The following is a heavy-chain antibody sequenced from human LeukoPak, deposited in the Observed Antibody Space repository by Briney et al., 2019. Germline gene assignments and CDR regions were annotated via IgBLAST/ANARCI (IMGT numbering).Heavy chain of an antibody. CDR1: GYTFTNYY. CDR3: ARDPKDNTSGYYYFDY. V-gene: IGHV1-46*01. D-gene: IGHD3-22*01. Sequence: ASVTVSCKASGYTFTNYYMHWVRQAPGLGLEWMGVINPSGGRTSYAQKFRGRVTMTRDMSTSTVYMELSSLRSEDTAVYYCARDPKDNTSGYYYFDYWGQGTLVTVSS. CDR2: INPSGGRT. J-gene: IGHJ4*02.